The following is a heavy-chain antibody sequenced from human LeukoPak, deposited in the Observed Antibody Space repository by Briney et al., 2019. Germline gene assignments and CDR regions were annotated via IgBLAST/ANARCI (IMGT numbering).Heavy chain of an antibody. Sequence: GGSLRLSCAASGFTFSSFAMIWVRQSPGKKGLEWVSSIFQGGGEIHYADSVRGRFTISRDNSKSTLFLQMNSLRAEDTAIYYCATYRQVLLPFESWGQGTLVTVSS. CDR2: IFQGGGEI. CDR1: GFTFSSFA. CDR3: ATYRQVLLPFES. J-gene: IGHJ4*02. V-gene: IGHV3-23*01. D-gene: IGHD5-18*01.